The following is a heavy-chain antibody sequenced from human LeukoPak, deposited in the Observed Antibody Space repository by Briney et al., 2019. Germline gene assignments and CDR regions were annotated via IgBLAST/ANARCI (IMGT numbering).Heavy chain of an antibody. CDR1: GFTFSSYA. CDR2: IIGSGGNT. Sequence: SGGSLRLSCAASGFTFSSYAMSWVRQAPGKGLEWVSAIIGSGGNTYYADSVKGRFTISKDNSKNTLYMHMNSLRADGTAIYYCAKASGPSGYYYMDVRGEGTTVTVSS. J-gene: IGHJ6*03. CDR3: AKASGPSGYYYMDV. V-gene: IGHV3-23*01.